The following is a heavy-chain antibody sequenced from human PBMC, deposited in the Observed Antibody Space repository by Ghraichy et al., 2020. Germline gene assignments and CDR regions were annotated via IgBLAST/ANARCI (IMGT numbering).Heavy chain of an antibody. CDR3: AKTMASFGNDGLNV. D-gene: IGHD1-1*01. Sequence: GGSLRLSCAASGFSFSNHAMTWVRQAPGKGLEWVSIIRGGGDVTFYADSVEGRFTISRDNSKNTLYLQMNSLRAEDTAVYYCAKTMASFGNDGLNVWGQGTTVTVSS. CDR1: GFSFSNHA. CDR2: IRGGGDVT. J-gene: IGHJ6*02. V-gene: IGHV3-23*01.